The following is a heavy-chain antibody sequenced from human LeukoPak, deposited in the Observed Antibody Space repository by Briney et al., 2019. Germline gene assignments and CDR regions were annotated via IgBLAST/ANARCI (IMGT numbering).Heavy chain of an antibody. CDR1: GGSISSGGYY. CDR3: ARDSRYYYDSSGYYDPDFDY. J-gene: IGHJ4*02. Sequence: PSETLSLTCTVSGGSISSGGYYWSWIRQHPGKGLEWIGYIYYSGSTYYNPSLKSRVTISVDTSKNQFSLKLSSVTAADTAVYYCARDSRYYYDSSGYYDPDFDYWGQGTLVTVSS. D-gene: IGHD3-22*01. CDR2: IYYSGST. V-gene: IGHV4-31*03.